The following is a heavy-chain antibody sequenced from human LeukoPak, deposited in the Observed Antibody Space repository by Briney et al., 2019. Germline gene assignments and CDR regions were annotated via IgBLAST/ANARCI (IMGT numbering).Heavy chain of an antibody. V-gene: IGHV1-69*13. CDR2: IIPIFGTA. CDR3: AREDSGSYSGDY. D-gene: IGHD1-26*01. J-gene: IGHJ4*02. CDR1: GGTFSSYA. Sequence: SVKVSCKASGGTFSSYAISWVRQAPGQGLEWMGGIIPIFGTANYAQKFQGGVTITADESTSTAYMELSSLRSEDTAVYYCAREDSGSYSGDYWGQGTLVTVSS.